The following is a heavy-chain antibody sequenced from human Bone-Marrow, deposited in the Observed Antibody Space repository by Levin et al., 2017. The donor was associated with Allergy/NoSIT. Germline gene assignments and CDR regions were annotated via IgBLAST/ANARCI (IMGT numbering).Heavy chain of an antibody. Sequence: GGSLRLSCAASGFTFNNYWMSWVRQAPGKGLEWVATIKQDGSDKYYVDSVKGRVTISRDNARNSLYLQMNSLRGDDTAVYYCARKNYYYDTSDMGWFDLWGQGTLVTVSS. CDR1: GFTFNNYW. J-gene: IGHJ5*02. V-gene: IGHV3-7*01. D-gene: IGHD3-22*01. CDR2: IKQDGSDK. CDR3: ARKNYYYDTSDMGWFDL.